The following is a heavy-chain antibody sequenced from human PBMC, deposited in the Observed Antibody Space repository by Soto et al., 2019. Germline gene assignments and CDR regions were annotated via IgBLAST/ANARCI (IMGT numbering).Heavy chain of an antibody. V-gene: IGHV3-13*05. CDR2: ISAAGDP. CDR3: ARTDRDFYGLDV. J-gene: IGHJ6*02. CDR1: GFTFRNYD. Sequence: EVQLVESGGGLVQPGVSLRLSCEASGFTFRNYDMHWVRQGTGKGLEWVSGISAAGDPDYADSVEGRVTISRENAQKSFFLQMNSLSVGDTAVYYCARTDRDFYGLDVWGQGTTVIVSS.